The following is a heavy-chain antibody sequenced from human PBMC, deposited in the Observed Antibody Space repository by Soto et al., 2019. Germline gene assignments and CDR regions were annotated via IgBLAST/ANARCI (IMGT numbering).Heavy chain of an antibody. CDR2: INVYNGNT. Sequence: ASVKVSCKASGYTFTSNSIGWVRQAPGQGLEWMGWINVYNGNTKYAQQLQGRVTLTTDTSTSTAYMDLRSLRSDDTAVYYCGRCRTDSYAMDVWGQGTTVTVSS. V-gene: IGHV1-18*04. CDR1: GYTFTSNS. J-gene: IGHJ6*02. CDR3: GRCRTDSYAMDV.